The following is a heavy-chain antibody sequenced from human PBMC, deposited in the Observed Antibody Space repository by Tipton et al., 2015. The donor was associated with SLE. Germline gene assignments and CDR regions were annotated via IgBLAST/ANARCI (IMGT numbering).Heavy chain of an antibody. CDR1: GGSVSSSTHY. CDR3: AKGLGGYYFDY. D-gene: IGHD3-16*01. V-gene: IGHV4-39*07. CDR2: SYYSGRT. J-gene: IGHJ4*02. Sequence: TLSLTCTVSGGSVSSSTHYWGWIRQPPGKGLEWIGSSYYSGRTYYNPSLKSRVTISVDTSKNHFSLKLSSVTAADTAVYYCAKGLGGYYFDYWGQGTVVTVSS.